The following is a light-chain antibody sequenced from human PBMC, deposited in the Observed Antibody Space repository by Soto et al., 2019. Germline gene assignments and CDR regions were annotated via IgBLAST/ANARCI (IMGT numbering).Light chain of an antibody. CDR3: QQYSSSSYT. Sequence: IVLTQSPGTLSLSPGEIANLSCRASQSISTNFLAWYQHKPGQAPRLLIFGASRRAPGIPDRFSGSGSGTDFTLSISGLEPEDFAVYYCQQYSSSSYTFGQGTKLDIK. CDR1: QSISTNF. J-gene: IGKJ2*01. V-gene: IGKV3-20*01. CDR2: GAS.